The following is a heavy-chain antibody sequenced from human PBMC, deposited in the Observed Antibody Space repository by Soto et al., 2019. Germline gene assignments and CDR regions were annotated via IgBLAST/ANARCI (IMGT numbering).Heavy chain of an antibody. J-gene: IGHJ4*02. CDR1: GYTFTSYG. CDR3: ASERGLTASTLFGY. V-gene: IGHV1-18*01. Sequence: QVQLVQSGPEVKMPGASVNVSCKASGYTFTSYGINWVRQAPGQGLEWMGRVSSYNGNTKYAQKFQGRDTMTTDTSTTTVYMHLTSLRSDDTAVYYCASERGLTASTLFGYWGQGTVVTVS. D-gene: IGHD3-10*02. CDR2: VSSYNGNT.